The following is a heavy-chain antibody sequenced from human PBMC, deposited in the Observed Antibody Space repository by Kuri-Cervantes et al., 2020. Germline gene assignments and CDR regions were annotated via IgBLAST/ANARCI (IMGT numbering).Heavy chain of an antibody. CDR3: ARVRRYYYSSGYYYSVCRSPNDAFDI. CDR1: GGSISSGGYY. Sequence: ESLKISWTVSGGSISSGGYYWSLIRQPPGKGLEWIGYIYYSGSTNYNPSLKSRATISVDTSNNQFPLKLSPVTAAATAVYYCARVRRYYYSSGYYYSVCRSPNDAFDIWGQGTMVTVSS. J-gene: IGHJ3*02. CDR2: IYYSGST. V-gene: IGHV4-61*08. D-gene: IGHD3-22*01.